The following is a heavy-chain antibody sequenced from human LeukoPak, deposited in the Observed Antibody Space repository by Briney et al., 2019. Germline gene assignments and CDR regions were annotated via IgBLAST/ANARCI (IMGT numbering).Heavy chain of an antibody. V-gene: IGHV3-30*02. CDR1: GFSFCLLG. CDR2: IWHDGSVE. CDR3: AKDGTEVTTYYYYMDV. J-gene: IGHJ6*03. Sequence: GGSLRLSCAASGFSFCLLGMQCVRQAPGKGLGWVAMIWHDGSVEEYADSVKGRFTISTDNSKNTLYLQMNSLRAEDTAVYYCAKDGTEVTTYYYYMDVWGKGTTVTVSS. D-gene: IGHD4-17*01.